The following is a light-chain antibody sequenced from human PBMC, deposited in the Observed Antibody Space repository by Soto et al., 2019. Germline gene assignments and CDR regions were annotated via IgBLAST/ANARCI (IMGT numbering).Light chain of an antibody. V-gene: IGKV1-39*01. J-gene: IGKJ4*01. Sequence: DIQMTQSPSSLSASVGDRVTITCRATQSIYTCLSWYQQKPGKAPKLLISAASSLESGVPSRFSGSGSGTDFSLTISSLQPEDFATYYCQQTYSTPLTFGGGTKVDIK. CDR3: QQTYSTPLT. CDR2: AAS. CDR1: QSIYTC.